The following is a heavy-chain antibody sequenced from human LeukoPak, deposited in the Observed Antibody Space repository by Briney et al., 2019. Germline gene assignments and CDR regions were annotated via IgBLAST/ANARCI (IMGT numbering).Heavy chain of an antibody. J-gene: IGHJ4*02. D-gene: IGHD6-19*01. CDR1: GYTFTSYG. V-gene: IGHV1-18*01. CDR3: ARDPSIAVAGTLDY. CDR2: ISAYNGNT. Sequence: ASVKVSCKASGYTFTSYGISWVRQAPGQGLERMGWISAYNGNTNYAQKLQGRVTMTTDTSTSTAYMELRSLRSDDTAVYYCARDPSIAVAGTLDYWGQGTLVTVSS.